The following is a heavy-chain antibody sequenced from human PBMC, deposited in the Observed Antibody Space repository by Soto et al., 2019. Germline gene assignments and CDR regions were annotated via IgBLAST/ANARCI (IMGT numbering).Heavy chain of an antibody. D-gene: IGHD6-19*01. CDR3: ARRAGKWLHDY. J-gene: IGHJ4*02. Sequence: QVQLVQSGAEVKKPGASVKVSCKASGYPFTSYGISWVRQAPGQGLEWMGWISAYNGNTNYAQKLQGRVTMTTDTTTSAAYTELRSLRSEETAVYYCARRAGKWLHDYWGQGTLVTGSS. CDR2: ISAYNGNT. V-gene: IGHV1-18*01. CDR1: GYPFTSYG.